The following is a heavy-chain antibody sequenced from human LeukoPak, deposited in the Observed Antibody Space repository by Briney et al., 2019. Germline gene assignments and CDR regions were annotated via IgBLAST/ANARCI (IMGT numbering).Heavy chain of an antibody. CDR1: GFTVSSNY. Sequence: GGSLRLSCAASGFTVSSNYTSWVRQAPGKGLEWVSVIYSGGSTYYADSVKGRFTISRDNSKNTLYLQMNSLRAEDTAVYYCARGRSGYYPSFFDYWGQGTLVTVSS. J-gene: IGHJ4*02. CDR3: ARGRSGYYPSFFDY. CDR2: IYSGGST. D-gene: IGHD3-22*01. V-gene: IGHV3-53*01.